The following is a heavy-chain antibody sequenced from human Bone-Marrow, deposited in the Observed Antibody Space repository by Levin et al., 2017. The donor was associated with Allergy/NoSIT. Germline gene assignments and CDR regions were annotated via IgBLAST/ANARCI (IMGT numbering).Heavy chain of an antibody. CDR2: VSGFGSST. V-gene: IGHV3-23*01. CDR3: AKDADEDFGDYGGLDY. J-gene: IGHJ4*02. Sequence: GGSLRPSCVASGFTFSNYAMAWVRQAPGEGLEWVAGVSGFGSSTYYADSARARFTISRDRSKNTVYLQIDGLRVEDTAIYYCAKDADEDFGDYGGLDYWGLGTLVTVSS. CDR1: GFTFSNYA. D-gene: IGHD4-17*01.